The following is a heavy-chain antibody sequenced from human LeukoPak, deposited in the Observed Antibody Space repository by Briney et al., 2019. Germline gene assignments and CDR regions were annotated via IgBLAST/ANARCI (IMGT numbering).Heavy chain of an antibody. D-gene: IGHD3-9*01. J-gene: IGHJ4*02. V-gene: IGHV3-23*01. CDR3: TKNGRDDHDKYFFDF. Sequence: GGSLRLSCAGSGFIFRNYAMSWVRQAPGMGLEWVSAISGSGVGTNYADSVKGRFTISRDNSKNTLYLQMNSLRAEDTAVYYCTKNGRDDHDKYFFDFWGQGTQVTVSS. CDR1: GFIFRNYA. CDR2: ISGSGVGT.